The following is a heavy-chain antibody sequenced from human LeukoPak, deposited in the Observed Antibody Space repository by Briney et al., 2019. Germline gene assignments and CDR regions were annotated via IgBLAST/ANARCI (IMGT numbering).Heavy chain of an antibody. D-gene: IGHD6-19*01. Sequence: PGGSLRLSCAASGFTVSSNYMSWVRQAPGKGLEWVSVIYSGGSTYYADSVKGRFTISRDNSKNTLYLQMNSLRAEDTAVYYCARDNAVYYYGMDVWGQGTTVTVSS. CDR3: ARDNAVYYYGMDV. J-gene: IGHJ6*02. V-gene: IGHV3-53*01. CDR2: IYSGGST. CDR1: GFTVSSNY.